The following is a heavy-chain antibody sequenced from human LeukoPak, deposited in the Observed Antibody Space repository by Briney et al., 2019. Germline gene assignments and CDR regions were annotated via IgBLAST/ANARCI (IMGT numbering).Heavy chain of an antibody. CDR2: ISGRSDNT. J-gene: IGHJ4*02. CDR3: AKWRDYDVLTGYYVSDF. V-gene: IGHV3-23*01. Sequence: PGASLRLSCAASGFIFSNYAMYWVRQAPGKGLEWVSAISGRSDNTYYADSVKGRFTLSRDSSKNTLYLQMNSLRADDTAVYYCAKWRDYDVLTGYYVSDFWGQGTLVTVSS. D-gene: IGHD3-9*01. CDR1: GFIFSNYA.